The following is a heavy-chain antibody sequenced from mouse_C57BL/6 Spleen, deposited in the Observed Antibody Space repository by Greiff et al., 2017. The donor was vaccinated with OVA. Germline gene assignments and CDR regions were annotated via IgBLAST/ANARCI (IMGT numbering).Heavy chain of an antibody. J-gene: IGHJ2*01. Sequence: VKVVESGPELVKPGASVKISCKASGYAFSSSWMNWVKQRPGKGLEWIGRIYPGDGDTNYNGKFKGKATLTADKSSSTAYMQLSSLTSEDSAVYFCARSTVVAHYFDDWGQGTTLTVSS. CDR3: ARSTVVAHYFDD. D-gene: IGHD1-1*01. CDR2: IYPGDGDT. V-gene: IGHV1-82*01. CDR1: GYAFSSSW.